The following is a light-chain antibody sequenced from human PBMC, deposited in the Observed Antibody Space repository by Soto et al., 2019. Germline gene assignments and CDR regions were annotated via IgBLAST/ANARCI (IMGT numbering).Light chain of an antibody. CDR2: EVS. V-gene: IGLV2-14*01. J-gene: IGLJ1*01. CDR3: SSYTSSSTHNYV. CDR1: SSDVGGYNY. Sequence: QSALPQPASVSGSPGQSITISCTGTSSDVGGYNYVSWYQQHPGKAPKLMIYEVSNRPSGVSNRFSGSKSGNTASLTISGLQAEDEADYYCSSYTSSSTHNYVFGTGTKVTVL.